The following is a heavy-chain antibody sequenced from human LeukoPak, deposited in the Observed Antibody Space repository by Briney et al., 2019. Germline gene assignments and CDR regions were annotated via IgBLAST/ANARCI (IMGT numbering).Heavy chain of an antibody. CDR1: GFTFSSYS. V-gene: IGHV3-21*01. CDR3: ARGTAAGTSWFDP. Sequence: GGSLRLSCAASGFTFSSYSMNWVRRAPGKGLEWVSSISSSSSYIYYADSAKGRFTISRDNAKNSLYLQMNSLRAEDTAVYYCARGTAAGTSWFDPWGQGTLVTVSS. D-gene: IGHD6-13*01. CDR2: ISSSSSYI. J-gene: IGHJ5*02.